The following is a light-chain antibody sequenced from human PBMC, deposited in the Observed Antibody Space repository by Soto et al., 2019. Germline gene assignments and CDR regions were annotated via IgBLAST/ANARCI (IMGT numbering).Light chain of an antibody. CDR2: GTS. Sequence: EIVMTQSPATLSVSPWERATLSCRASRGISSNLAWYQQKPGQAPRLLIYGTSSRATGIPDRFSGSGSGTDFTLTISRLEPEDFAVYYCQQYGNSPITFGQGTRLEIK. J-gene: IGKJ5*01. V-gene: IGKV3-20*01. CDR3: QQYGNSPIT. CDR1: RGISSN.